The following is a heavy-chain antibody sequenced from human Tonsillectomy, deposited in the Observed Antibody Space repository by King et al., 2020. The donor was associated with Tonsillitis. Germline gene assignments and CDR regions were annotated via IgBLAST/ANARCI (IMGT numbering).Heavy chain of an antibody. CDR3: ASSGSESLWVY. J-gene: IGHJ4*02. Sequence: VQLQESGPGLVKPSQNLSLSCTVSGGSISSFDYYWNWIRQPPGKGLEWIGYITYSGSTYYNPSLKSRLTLSLDASKNQFSLRLSSVTAADTAVYFCASSGSESLWVYWGPGTLVTVSS. V-gene: IGHV4-30-4*08. D-gene: IGHD3-3*01. CDR1: GGSISSFDYY. CDR2: ITYSGST.